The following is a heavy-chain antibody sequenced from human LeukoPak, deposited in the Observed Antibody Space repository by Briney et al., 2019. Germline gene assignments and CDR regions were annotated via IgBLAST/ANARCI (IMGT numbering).Heavy chain of an antibody. J-gene: IGHJ4*02. Sequence: SETLSLTCTVSGGSISSYYWSWIRQPAGKGLEWIGRIYTSGSTNYNPSLKSRVTMSVDTSKNQFSLKLSSVTAADMAVYYCARYSSSSPVGFFDYWGQGTLVTVSS. CDR3: ARYSSSSPVGFFDY. D-gene: IGHD6-13*01. CDR1: GGSISSYY. CDR2: IYTSGST. V-gene: IGHV4-4*07.